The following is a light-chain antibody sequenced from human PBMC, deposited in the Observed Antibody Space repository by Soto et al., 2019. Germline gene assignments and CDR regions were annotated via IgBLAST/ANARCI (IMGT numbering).Light chain of an antibody. Sequence: DIQMTQSPSSLSASVGDRVTIICRASQSISSNLNWYQHKPGKAPKLLLYTASNLQSGLPSRFSGSGSGTDFTLTISSLQPEDFATYYCQQSYSTPLLTFGPGTRVDI. CDR1: QSISSN. V-gene: IGKV1-39*01. CDR2: TAS. CDR3: QQSYSTPLLT. J-gene: IGKJ3*01.